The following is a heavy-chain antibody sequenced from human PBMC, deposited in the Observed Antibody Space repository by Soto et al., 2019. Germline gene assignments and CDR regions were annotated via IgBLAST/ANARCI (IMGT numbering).Heavy chain of an antibody. CDR2: IYHSGST. D-gene: IGHD3-9*01. CDR3: SRDFPTVAFEGLLYYYYLDV. CDR1: SGSISSSNW. Sequence: SETLSLTCAVSSGSISSSNWWSWVRQPPGKGLEWIGEIYHSGSTNYNPSLKSRVTISVDKSKNQFSLKLSSVTAADTAVYFCSRDFPTVAFEGLLYYYYLDVWGKGTTVTVSS. V-gene: IGHV4-4*02. J-gene: IGHJ6*03.